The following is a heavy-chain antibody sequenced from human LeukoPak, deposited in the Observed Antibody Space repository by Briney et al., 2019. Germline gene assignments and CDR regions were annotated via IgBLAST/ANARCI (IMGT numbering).Heavy chain of an antibody. V-gene: IGHV5-51*01. CDR3: ARHRTYYYDSSAYPRGDALDI. Sequence: GESLKISCKGSGYSFTSYWIGWVRQMPGKGLEWMGIIYPGDSDTRYSPSLQGQVTISADKSISTAYLQWSSLKASDTAMYYCARHRTYYYDSSAYPRGDALDIWGQGTMVTVSS. CDR2: IYPGDSDT. J-gene: IGHJ3*02. D-gene: IGHD3-22*01. CDR1: GYSFTSYW.